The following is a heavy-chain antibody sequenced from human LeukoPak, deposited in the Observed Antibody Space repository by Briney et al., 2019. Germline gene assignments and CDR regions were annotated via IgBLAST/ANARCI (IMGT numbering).Heavy chain of an antibody. CDR2: ITGSSSYT. J-gene: IGHJ4*02. CDR1: GFTFSTYY. Sequence: PGGSLRLSCAASGFTFSTYYMNWVRQAPGKGLEWVSFITGSSSYTYYTDSVKGRFTISRDNAKNSLFLQMNSLRDEDTAVYYCASGFSSSPYFDYWGQETLVTVSS. V-gene: IGHV3-21*01. D-gene: IGHD6-6*01. CDR3: ASGFSSSPYFDY.